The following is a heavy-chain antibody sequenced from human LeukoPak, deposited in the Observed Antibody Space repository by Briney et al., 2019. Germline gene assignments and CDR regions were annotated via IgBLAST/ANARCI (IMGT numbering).Heavy chain of an antibody. CDR3: ARVVDHDYGDYEFDY. CDR1: GGTFSSYA. Sequence: SVKVSCKASGGTFSSYAISWVRQAPGQGLEWMGGIIPIFGTANYAQKFQGRVTITADKSASTAYMELSSLRSEDTAVYYCARVVDHDYGDYEFDYWGQGTLVTVSS. J-gene: IGHJ4*02. D-gene: IGHD4-17*01. CDR2: IIPIFGTA. V-gene: IGHV1-69*06.